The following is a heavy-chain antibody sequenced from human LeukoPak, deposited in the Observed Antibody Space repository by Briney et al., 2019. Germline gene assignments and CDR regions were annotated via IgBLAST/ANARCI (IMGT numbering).Heavy chain of an antibody. CDR3: AKGWRGVAPYYFDY. CDR2: ISGSGGST. J-gene: IGHJ4*02. CDR1: GFTFSSYA. D-gene: IGHD2-15*01. V-gene: IGHV3-23*01. Sequence: GGSLIDSCAAPGFTFSSYAMSSGGQAPGHGLHWGSAISGSGGSTYYADSVKGRFTISRDNSKNTLYLQMNSLRAEDTAVYYCAKGWRGVAPYYFDYWGQGTLVTVSS.